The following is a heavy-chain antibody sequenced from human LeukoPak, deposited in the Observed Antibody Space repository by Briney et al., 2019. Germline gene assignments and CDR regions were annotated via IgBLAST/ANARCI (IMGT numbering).Heavy chain of an antibody. CDR1: GFSFDDYG. J-gene: IGHJ4*02. V-gene: IGHV3-20*04. Sequence: GGSLRLSCAASGFSFDDYGMSWVRQAPGKGLEWVSGINWNGGSTGYADSVKGRFTISRDNAKNSLYLQMNSLRAEDTAVYYCARVEASGYDYGAFDYWGQGTLVTVSS. CDR3: ARVEASGYDYGAFDY. CDR2: INWNGGST. D-gene: IGHD5-12*01.